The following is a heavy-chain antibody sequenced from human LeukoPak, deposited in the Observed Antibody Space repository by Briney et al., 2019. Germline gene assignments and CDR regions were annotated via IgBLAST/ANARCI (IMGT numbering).Heavy chain of an antibody. V-gene: IGHV4-28*06. J-gene: IGHJ5*02. D-gene: IGHD3-16*02. CDR2: IYYSGST. Sequence: SETLSLTCAVSGYSISSSNWWGWIRQPPGKGLEWIGYIYYSGSTNYNPSLKSRVTMSVDTSKNQFSLKLSSVTALDTAVYYCARVGNYDYVWGSYRPYNWFDPWGQGTLVTVSS. CDR3: ARVGNYDYVWGSYRPYNWFDP. CDR1: GYSISSSNW.